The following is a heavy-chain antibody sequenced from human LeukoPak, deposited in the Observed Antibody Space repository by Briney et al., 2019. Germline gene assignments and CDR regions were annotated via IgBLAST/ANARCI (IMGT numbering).Heavy chain of an antibody. V-gene: IGHV1-69*01. J-gene: IGHJ5*02. D-gene: IGHD6-13*01. CDR3: ARAPRRPYSIEVVSWFDP. CDR2: IIPIFNTA. CDR1: GGPFSSYA. Sequence: ASVKVSCKASGGPFSSYALSWVRQAPGQGLEWMGGIIPIFNTANYAQKFQGRVTITADESTSTAYMELSSLRSEDTAVYYCARAPRRPYSIEVVSWFDPWGQGTLVAVSS.